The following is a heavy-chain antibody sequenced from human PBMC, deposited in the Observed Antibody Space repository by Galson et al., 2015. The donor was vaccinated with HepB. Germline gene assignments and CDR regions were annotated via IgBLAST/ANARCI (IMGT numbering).Heavy chain of an antibody. D-gene: IGHD6-19*01. V-gene: IGHV5-51*01. CDR1: GYSFTTFW. CDR3: ARRSTYSSGWDRYAAPSYFHGLGV. J-gene: IGHJ6*02. CDR2: IYPDDSET. Sequence: QSGAEVKKPGESLKISCQGSGYSFTTFWIGWVRQMPGKGLELMGIIYPDDSETKYSPSFQGQVTMSVDKSINTAYLQWRSLRTSDTAIYYCARRSTYSSGWDRYAAPSYFHGLGVWGQGTTVTVSS.